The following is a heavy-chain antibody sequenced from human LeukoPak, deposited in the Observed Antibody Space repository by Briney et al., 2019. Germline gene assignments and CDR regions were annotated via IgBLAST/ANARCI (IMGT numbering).Heavy chain of an antibody. D-gene: IGHD2-8*01. CDR3: ARGGAICTNGVCYNGGYYYYYYMDV. J-gene: IGHJ6*03. CDR1: GFTFSSYA. Sequence: GGSLRLSCAASGFTFSSYAMHWVRQAPGKGLEWVAVISYDGSNKYYADSVKGRFTISRDNSKNTLYLQMNSLRAEDTAVYYCARGGAICTNGVCYNGGYYYYYYMDVWGKGTTVTVSS. V-gene: IGHV3-30-3*01. CDR2: ISYDGSNK.